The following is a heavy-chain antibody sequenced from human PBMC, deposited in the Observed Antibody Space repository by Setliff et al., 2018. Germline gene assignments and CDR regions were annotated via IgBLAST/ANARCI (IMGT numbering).Heavy chain of an antibody. CDR3: ARGFGYAAWYYLDY. CDR2: IKQDGSDK. J-gene: IGHJ4*02. V-gene: IGHV3-7*01. CDR1: GFIFSTYW. D-gene: IGHD2-2*03. Sequence: GGSLRLSCAASGFIFSTYWMSWVRQAPGKGLEWVANIKQDGSDKYYVDSVKGRFTISRDNAKNSLYLQMNSLRAEDTAVYYCARGFGYAAWYYLDYWGQGTPVT.